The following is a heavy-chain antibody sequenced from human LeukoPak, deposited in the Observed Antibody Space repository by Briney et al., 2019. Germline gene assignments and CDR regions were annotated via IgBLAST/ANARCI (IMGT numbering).Heavy chain of an antibody. J-gene: IGHJ6*03. CDR3: AREGDLRRAYYMDV. CDR1: GFTFSSYW. Sequence: GGSLRLSCAASGFTFSSYWMHWVRQAPGKGLVWVSRISSDGGDTIYADSVKGRFTILRDNANNTLYLQMNSLRGDDTAVYYCAREGDLRRAYYMDVWGKGTTVTVSS. CDR2: ISSDGGDT. V-gene: IGHV3-74*01. D-gene: IGHD3-10*01.